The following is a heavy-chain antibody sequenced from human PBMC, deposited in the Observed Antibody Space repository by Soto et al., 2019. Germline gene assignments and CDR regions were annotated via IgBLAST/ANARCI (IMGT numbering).Heavy chain of an antibody. V-gene: IGHV4-4*02. CDR2: IYHSGST. D-gene: IGHD3-22*01. Sequence: QVQLQESGPGLVKPSGTLSLTCAVSSGSISSSNWWSWVRQPPGKGLEWIGEIYHSGSTNNNPSPRSRLITSVAYTNDKCSPKRISATAAATAVYYCARGAANYYYGSDIPHYYYYMDVWGKGTTVTVSS. J-gene: IGHJ6*03. CDR1: SGSISSSNW. CDR3: ARGAANYYYGSDIPHYYYYMDV.